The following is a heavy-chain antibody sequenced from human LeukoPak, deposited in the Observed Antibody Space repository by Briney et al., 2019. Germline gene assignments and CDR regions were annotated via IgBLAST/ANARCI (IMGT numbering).Heavy chain of an antibody. CDR2: ISWNSGSI. D-gene: IGHD2-2*01. Sequence: PGGSLRLSCAVSGFTFDDYAMHWVRQVPGKGLEWVSGISWNSGSIGYADSVKGRFTISRDNAKNSLYLQMNSLRAEDTAVYYCARDRGYCSSTSCYPFDYWGQGTLVTVSS. CDR1: GFTFDDYA. CDR3: ARDRGYCSSTSCYPFDY. J-gene: IGHJ4*02. V-gene: IGHV3-9*01.